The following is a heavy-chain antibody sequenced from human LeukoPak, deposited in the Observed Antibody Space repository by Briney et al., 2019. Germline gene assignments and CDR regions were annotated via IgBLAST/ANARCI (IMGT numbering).Heavy chain of an antibody. J-gene: IGHJ4*02. CDR3: AMAYYYDSSDY. D-gene: IGHD3-22*01. Sequence: PGGSLRLSCAASGFTFSGYWMNWVRQAPGKGLEWVANIKQDGSEKYYVDSVKGRFTISRDNAKNSLYLQMNSLRAEDTAVYYCAMAYYYDSSDYWGQGTLVTVSS. V-gene: IGHV3-7*01. CDR1: GFTFSGYW. CDR2: IKQDGSEK.